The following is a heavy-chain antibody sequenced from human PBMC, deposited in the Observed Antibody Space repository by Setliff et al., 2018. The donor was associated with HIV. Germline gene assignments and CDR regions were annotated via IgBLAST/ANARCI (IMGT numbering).Heavy chain of an antibody. CDR3: ARASYYYDSSGWVDY. Sequence: GSLRLSCAASGFTFSDYYMSWIRQAPGKGLEWVSYITGSSSYTNYADSVKGRFTISRDNAKNSLYLQMNSLRAEDTAVYYCARASYYYDSSGWVDYWGQGTLVTVSS. J-gene: IGHJ4*02. CDR2: ITGSSSYT. V-gene: IGHV3-11*03. CDR1: GFTFSDYY. D-gene: IGHD3-22*01.